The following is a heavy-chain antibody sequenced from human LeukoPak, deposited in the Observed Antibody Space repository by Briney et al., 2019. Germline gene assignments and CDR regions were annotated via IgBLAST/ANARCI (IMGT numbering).Heavy chain of an antibody. CDR2: IYHSGST. V-gene: IGHV4-38-2*02. CDR3: ARERAFGLFDY. D-gene: IGHD3/OR15-3a*01. Sequence: SETLSLTCTVSGYSISSGNYWGWIRQPPGKGLEWIGSIYHSGSTYYNPSLKSRVTISVDTSKNQFSLKLSSVTAADTAVYYCARERAFGLFDYWGQGTLVTVSS. J-gene: IGHJ4*02. CDR1: GYSISSGNY.